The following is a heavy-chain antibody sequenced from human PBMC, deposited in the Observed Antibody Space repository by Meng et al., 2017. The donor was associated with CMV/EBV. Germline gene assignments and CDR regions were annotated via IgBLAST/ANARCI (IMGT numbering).Heavy chain of an antibody. Sequence: QVRLQQWGAGQVQPSRSLSLSCAVYGGSFSGYYWSWIRQPPGKGLEWIGEINHSGSTNYNPSLKSRVTISVDTSKNQFSLKLSSVTAADTAVYYCASSLTYPDYWGQGTLVTVSS. CDR1: GGSFSGYY. V-gene: IGHV4-34*01. CDR2: INHSGST. J-gene: IGHJ4*02. CDR3: ASSLTYPDY. D-gene: IGHD2-15*01.